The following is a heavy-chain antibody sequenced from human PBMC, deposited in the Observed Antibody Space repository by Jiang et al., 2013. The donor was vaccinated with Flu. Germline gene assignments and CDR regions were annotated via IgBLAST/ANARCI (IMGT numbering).Heavy chain of an antibody. CDR2: IYYGGST. V-gene: IGHV4-39*01. J-gene: IGHJ6*02. CDR3: ARHRSGSYYYGMDV. CDR1: GGSISSSSYY. Sequence: TCTVSGGSISSSSYYWGWIRQPPGKGLEWIGSIYYGGSTYYNPSLKSRVTISVDTSKNQFSLKLSSVTAADTAVYYCARHRSGSYYYGMDVWGQGTTVTVSS. D-gene: IGHD1-26*01.